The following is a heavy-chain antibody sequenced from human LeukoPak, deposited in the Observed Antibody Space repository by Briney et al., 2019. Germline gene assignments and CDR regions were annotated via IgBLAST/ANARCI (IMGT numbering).Heavy chain of an antibody. Sequence: ASVKVSCKASGYTFTSYYMHWVRQAPGQGLEWMGWINPNSGGTNYAQKFQGRVTMTRDTSISTAYMELSRLRSDDTAVYYCARDLSPKGYSSSSTGYWGQGTLVTVSS. J-gene: IGHJ4*02. CDR2: INPNSGGT. CDR3: ARDLSPKGYSSSSTGY. CDR1: GYTFTSYY. D-gene: IGHD6-6*01. V-gene: IGHV1-2*02.